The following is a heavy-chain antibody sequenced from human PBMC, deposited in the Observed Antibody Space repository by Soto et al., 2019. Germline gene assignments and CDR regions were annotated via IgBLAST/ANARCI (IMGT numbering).Heavy chain of an antibody. CDR1: GFSLSTRGVG. Sequence: QITLKESGPTLVKPTQTLTLTCTFSGFSLSTRGVGVGWIRQPPGKALEWLALLYWDDDEGYSPSLKSRLTITKDTSKTQVVLTVPNMDPVDTATYYCAHRPRGYSYYFDYWGQGTLVTVSS. CDR3: AHRPRGYSYYFDY. J-gene: IGHJ4*02. D-gene: IGHD5-18*01. CDR2: LYWDDDE. V-gene: IGHV2-5*02.